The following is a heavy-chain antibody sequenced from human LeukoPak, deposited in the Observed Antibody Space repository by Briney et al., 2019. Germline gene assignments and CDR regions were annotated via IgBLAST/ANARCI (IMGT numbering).Heavy chain of an antibody. CDR1: GGSFSGYY. CDR2: INHSGST. V-gene: IGHV4-34*01. Sequence: SETLSLTCAVYGGSFSGYYWSWIRQPPGKGLEWIGEINHSGSTNYNPSLKSRVTISVDTSKNQFSLKLSSVTAADTAVYYCARRQPGRPNDYWGQGTLVTVSS. J-gene: IGHJ4*02. CDR3: ARRQPGRPNDY. D-gene: IGHD3-10*01.